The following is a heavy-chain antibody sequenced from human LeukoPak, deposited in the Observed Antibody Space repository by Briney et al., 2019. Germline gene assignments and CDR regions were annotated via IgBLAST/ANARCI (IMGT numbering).Heavy chain of an antibody. CDR1: GFTFTNYG. V-gene: IGHV3-33*01. Sequence: PGRSLRLSCSASGFTFTNYGMHWVRQTPGRGPEWVAVIWFDGSYKYYADSVKGRFTISRDNSKNTLYLEMNSLRAEDTAVYYCARDVGKGPVTTRNNWFDPWGQGALVTVSS. CDR2: IWFDGSYK. CDR3: ARDVGKGPVTTRNNWFDP. J-gene: IGHJ5*02. D-gene: IGHD4-17*01.